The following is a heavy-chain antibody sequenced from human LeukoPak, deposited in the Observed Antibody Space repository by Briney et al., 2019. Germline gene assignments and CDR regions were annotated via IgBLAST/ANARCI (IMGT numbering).Heavy chain of an antibody. D-gene: IGHD6-13*01. Sequence: PGRSLRLSCAASGFTFSSYGMHWVRQAPGKGLEWVANIKQDGSEKYYVDSVKGRFTISRDNAKNSLYLQMNSLRAEDTAVYYCARDRRSAAHWGQGTLVTVSS. CDR1: GFTFSSYG. J-gene: IGHJ4*02. CDR2: IKQDGSEK. V-gene: IGHV3-7*01. CDR3: ARDRRSAAH.